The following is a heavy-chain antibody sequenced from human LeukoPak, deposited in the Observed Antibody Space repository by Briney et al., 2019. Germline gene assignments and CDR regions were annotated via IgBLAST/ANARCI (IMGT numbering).Heavy chain of an antibody. CDR1: GFTFSSYA. CDR3: AKDPSGGYYYDSSGYYYVGDY. CDR2: ISGSGGST. Sequence: GGSLRLSCAASGFTFSSYAMSWVRQAPGKGLEWVSAISGSGGSTCYADSVEGRFTISRDNSKNTLYLQMNSLRAEDTAVYYCAKDPSGGYYYDSSGYYYVGDYWGQGTLVTVSS. J-gene: IGHJ4*02. V-gene: IGHV3-23*01. D-gene: IGHD3-22*01.